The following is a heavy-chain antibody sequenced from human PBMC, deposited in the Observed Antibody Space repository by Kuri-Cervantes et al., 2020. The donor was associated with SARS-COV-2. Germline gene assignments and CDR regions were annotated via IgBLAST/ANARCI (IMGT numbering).Heavy chain of an antibody. Sequence: GGSLRLSCAASGFTFSSYAMHWVRQAPGKGLEWVAVISYDGRNKYYADSVKGRFTISRDNSKNTLYLQMNSLRAEDTAVYYCARDREWELLHAGAFDICGQGTMVTASS. V-gene: IGHV3-30*04. CDR2: ISYDGRNK. J-gene: IGHJ3*02. CDR1: GFTFSSYA. CDR3: ARDREWELLHAGAFDI. D-gene: IGHD1-26*01.